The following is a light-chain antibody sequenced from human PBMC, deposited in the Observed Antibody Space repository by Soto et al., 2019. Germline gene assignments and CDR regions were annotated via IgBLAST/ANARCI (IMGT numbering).Light chain of an antibody. V-gene: IGKV1-5*03. CDR1: QSISDW. CDR3: QQYGTYES. Sequence: DIQMTQSPSILSASVGDRITITCRASQSISDWLAWYQQKPGQAPKLLIYKASTLESGVPSRFSGSGSGTEFTLTVSSLQPDDFATYYCQQYGTYESYGGGNKV. CDR2: KAS. J-gene: IGKJ4*01.